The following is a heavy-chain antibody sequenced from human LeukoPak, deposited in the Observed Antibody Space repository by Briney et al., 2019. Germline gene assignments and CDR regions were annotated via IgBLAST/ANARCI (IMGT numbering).Heavy chain of an antibody. CDR3: ARVARQQLGYYFDY. Sequence: WISAYNGNTTYPHNLQGRVTMTTDTSTSTAYMELRSLRSDNTAVYYCARVARQQLGYYFDYWGQGTLVTVSS. D-gene: IGHD6-13*01. CDR2: ISAYNGNT. J-gene: IGHJ4*02. V-gene: IGHV1-18*01.